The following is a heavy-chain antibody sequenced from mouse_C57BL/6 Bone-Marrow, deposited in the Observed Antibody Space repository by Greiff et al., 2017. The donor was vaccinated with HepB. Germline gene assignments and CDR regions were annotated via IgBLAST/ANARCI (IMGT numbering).Heavy chain of an antibody. V-gene: IGHV1-52*01. J-gene: IGHJ4*01. D-gene: IGHD1-1*01. CDR2: IDPSDSET. CDR3: AFTTGVAPYAMDY. Sequence: QVQLQQPGAELVRPGSSVKLSCKASGYTFTSYWMHWVKQRPIQGLEWIGNIDPSDSETHYNQKFKDKATLTVDKSSSTAYMQLSSLTSEDSAVYYCAFTTGVAPYAMDYWGQGTSVTVSS. CDR1: GYTFTSYW.